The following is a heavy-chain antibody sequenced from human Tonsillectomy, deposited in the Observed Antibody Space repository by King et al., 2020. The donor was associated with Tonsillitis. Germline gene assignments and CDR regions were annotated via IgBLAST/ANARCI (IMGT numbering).Heavy chain of an antibody. CDR2: IGSSGGDI. D-gene: IGHD3-22*01. CDR3: ARVKKYYYDSSGYPLDTFDI. CDR1: EFLFSTYT. V-gene: IGHV3-21*01. Sequence: EQLVQSGGGLVKPGGSLRLPCAASEFLFSTYTRNCVRQAPGKGLEWVSSIGSSGGDIYYADSVKGRFTITRDNAENSLYLQMNSLRAEDTAVYYCARVKKYYYDSSGYPLDTFDIWGQGTMVTVSS. J-gene: IGHJ3*02.